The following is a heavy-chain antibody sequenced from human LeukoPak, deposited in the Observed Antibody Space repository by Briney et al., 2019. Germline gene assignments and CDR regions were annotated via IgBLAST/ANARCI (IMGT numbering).Heavy chain of an antibody. CDR2: IYTSGST. Sequence: SETLSLTCTVSGGSISSSSYYWGWIRQPPGKGLEWIGRIYTSGSTNYNPSLKSRVTMPVDTSKNQFSLKLSSVTAADTAVYYCAREGKPGAFDIWGQGTMVTVSS. J-gene: IGHJ3*02. D-gene: IGHD7-27*01. CDR3: AREGKPGAFDI. V-gene: IGHV4-39*07. CDR1: GGSISSSSYY.